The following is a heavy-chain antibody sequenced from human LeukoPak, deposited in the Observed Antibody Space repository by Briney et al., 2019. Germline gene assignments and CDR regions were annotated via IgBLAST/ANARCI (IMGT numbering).Heavy chain of an antibody. Sequence: GGSLRLSCAASGFTFSSYAMSWVRQAPGKGLEWVSAISGSGGSTYYADSVKGRFAISRDNSNNTLYLQMNSLRGEDTAMYYCARDPTHLGYCTSTSCFWDHWGQGTLVTVSS. D-gene: IGHD2-2*01. CDR2: ISGSGGST. CDR3: ARDPTHLGYCTSTSCFWDH. CDR1: GFTFSSYA. J-gene: IGHJ4*02. V-gene: IGHV3-23*01.